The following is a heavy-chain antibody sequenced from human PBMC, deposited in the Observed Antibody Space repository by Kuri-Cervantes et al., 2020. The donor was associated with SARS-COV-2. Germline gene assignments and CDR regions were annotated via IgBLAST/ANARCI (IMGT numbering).Heavy chain of an antibody. CDR3: ATDGWYGAEYFQH. CDR1: GGSLSSSSYY. CDR2: IYYSGST. V-gene: IGHV4-39*07. J-gene: IGHJ1*01. D-gene: IGHD6-19*01. Sequence: GSLRLSCTVSGGSLSSSSYYWAWIRQPPGKGLEWIGSIYYSGSTNYNPSLKSRVTISVDTSKDQFSLKLSSVTAADTAVYYCATDGWYGAEYFQHWGQGTLVTVSS.